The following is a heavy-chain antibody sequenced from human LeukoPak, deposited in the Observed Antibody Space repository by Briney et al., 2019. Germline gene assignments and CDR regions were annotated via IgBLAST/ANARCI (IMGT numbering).Heavy chain of an antibody. J-gene: IGHJ4*02. V-gene: IGHV3-23*01. D-gene: IGHD3-22*01. CDR2: ISGSGGST. CDR1: GFTFSSYA. CDR3: AKDLPAPYDSSGYMFSFDY. Sequence: GGSLRLSCAASGFTFSSYAMSWVRQAPGKGLEWVSAISGSGGSTYYSDSVKGRFTISRDNSKNTLYLQMNSLRAEDTAVYYCAKDLPAPYDSSGYMFSFDYWGQGTLVTVSS.